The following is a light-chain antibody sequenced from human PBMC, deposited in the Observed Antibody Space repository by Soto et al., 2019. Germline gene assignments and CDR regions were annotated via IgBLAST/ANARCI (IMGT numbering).Light chain of an antibody. CDR2: WAS. CDR1: RGFFSGPTMGKN. Sequence: DIVMTQSPDSLAVSLGERATTHSSPTRGFFSGPTMGKNLAWYQQKPGQPPKLLIYWASTRESGVPARFSGSGSGTDFTLTISSLQAEDVAVYYCQQYYIVPYTFGQGTKLEIK. CDR3: QQYYIVPYT. J-gene: IGKJ2*01. V-gene: IGKV4-1*01.